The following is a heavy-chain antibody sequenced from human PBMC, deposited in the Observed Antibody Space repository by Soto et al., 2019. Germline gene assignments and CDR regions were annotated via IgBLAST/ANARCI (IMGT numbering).Heavy chain of an antibody. CDR3: ARESGSDRYLDA. V-gene: IGHV4-4*07. J-gene: IGHJ4*02. D-gene: IGHD3-3*01. CDR1: GGSFSNYW. CDR2: IHISGSS. Sequence: QVQLQESGPGLVKPSDTLALTCTVSGGSFSNYWWSWIRQPAGKGLEWIGRIHISGSSNYNSSINGRVTMAVDTSTNQFSLKLISVTAADTAVYYCARESGSDRYLDAWGQGTLVTVSS.